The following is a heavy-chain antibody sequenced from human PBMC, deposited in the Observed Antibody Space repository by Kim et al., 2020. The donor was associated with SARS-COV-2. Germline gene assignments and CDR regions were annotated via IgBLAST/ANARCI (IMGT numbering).Heavy chain of an antibody. J-gene: IGHJ4*02. CDR3: ARRLVGDYVDY. CDR1: GGSISSSSYY. CDR2: IYYSGST. V-gene: IGHV4-39*01. D-gene: IGHD1-26*01. Sequence: SETLSLTCTVSGGSISSSSYYWGWIRQPPGKGLEWIGSIYYSGSTYYNPSLKSRVTISVDTSKNQFSLKLSSVTAADTAVYYCARRLVGDYVDYWGQGTLVTVSS.